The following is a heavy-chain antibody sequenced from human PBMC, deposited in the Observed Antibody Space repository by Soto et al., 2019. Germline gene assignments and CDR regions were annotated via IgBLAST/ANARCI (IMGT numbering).Heavy chain of an antibody. J-gene: IGHJ4*02. V-gene: IGHV1-69*06. Sequence: QVHLVQSGTEVRKPGSSVTVSCKVSGGTFSTYTISWVRQAPGQGLQWMGAITPLLGETTYAQHFQGRFFINADISATTAYMELSELTSEDTAMYYCGRVPRYSFPTSDSLDQWGQGTLVTVSS. CDR2: ITPLLGET. D-gene: IGHD5-18*01. CDR1: GGTFSTYT. CDR3: GRVPRYSFPTSDSLDQ.